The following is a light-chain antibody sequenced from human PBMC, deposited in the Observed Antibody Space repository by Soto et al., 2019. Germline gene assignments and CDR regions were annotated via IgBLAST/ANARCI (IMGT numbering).Light chain of an antibody. Sequence: DIQLTQSPSFLSASVGDRVTITCRASQDINTYLAWYQQKPGKAPKLLIFAASTLQNGVPSRFSGSGSGTEFTVTITSLQPEDFATFYCQQRKSYPITFGQGTRLEIK. CDR2: AAS. J-gene: IGKJ5*01. V-gene: IGKV1-9*01. CDR1: QDINTY. CDR3: QQRKSYPIT.